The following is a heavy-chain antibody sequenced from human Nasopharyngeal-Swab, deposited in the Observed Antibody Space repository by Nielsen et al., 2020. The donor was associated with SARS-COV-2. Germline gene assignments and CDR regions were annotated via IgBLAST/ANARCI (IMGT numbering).Heavy chain of an antibody. CDR2: INAGNGNT. Sequence: ASVKVSCNASGYTFTSYAMHWVRQAPGQRLEWMGWINAGNGNTKYSQKFQGRVTITRDTSASTSYMELSSLRSEDTAVYYCARDRIPDYYYDSSDFDYWGQGTLVTVSS. CDR3: ARDRIPDYYYDSSDFDY. J-gene: IGHJ4*02. CDR1: GYTFTSYA. V-gene: IGHV1-3*01. D-gene: IGHD3-22*01.